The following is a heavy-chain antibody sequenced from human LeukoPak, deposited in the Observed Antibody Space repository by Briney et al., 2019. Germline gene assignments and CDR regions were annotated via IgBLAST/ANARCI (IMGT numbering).Heavy chain of an antibody. Sequence: SETLSLTCAVYGGSFSGYYWSWIRQPPGKGLEWIGEINHSGSTNYNPSLKSRVTISVDTSKNQFSLRLSSVTAADTAVYYCARGGAGYSSGWSLSLYYYYGMDVWGKGTTVTVSS. V-gene: IGHV4-34*01. J-gene: IGHJ6*04. CDR1: GGSFSGYY. CDR2: INHSGST. D-gene: IGHD6-19*01. CDR3: ARGGAGYSSGWSLSLYYYYGMDV.